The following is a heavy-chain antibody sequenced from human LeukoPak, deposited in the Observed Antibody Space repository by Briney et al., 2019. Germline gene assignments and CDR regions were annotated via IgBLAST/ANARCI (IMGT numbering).Heavy chain of an antibody. D-gene: IGHD1-1*01. J-gene: IGHJ4*02. CDR3: AKDRNWPNVDY. CDR1: GFTFSSFA. Sequence: GGSLRLSCAASGFTFSSFAMSWVRQAPGKGLEWVSAISGSGGSTYYADSVKGRFTISRDNSKNTVYLQMNSLRAEDTAVYYCAKDRNWPNVDYWGQGTLVTVSS. V-gene: IGHV3-23*01. CDR2: ISGSGGST.